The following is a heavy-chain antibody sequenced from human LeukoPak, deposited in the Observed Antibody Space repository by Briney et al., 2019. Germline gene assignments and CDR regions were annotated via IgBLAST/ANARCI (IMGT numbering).Heavy chain of an antibody. D-gene: IGHD2-2*01. V-gene: IGHV1-2*02. CDR3: AAHDIVVVPAARTDAFDI. Sequence: ASVKVSCKASGYAFTGYYMHWVRQAPGQGLEWMGWINPNSGGTNYAQTFQGRVTMTRDTSISTAYMELSRLRSDDTAVYYCAAHDIVVVPAARTDAFDIWGQGTMVTVSS. J-gene: IGHJ3*02. CDR1: GYAFTGYY. CDR2: INPNSGGT.